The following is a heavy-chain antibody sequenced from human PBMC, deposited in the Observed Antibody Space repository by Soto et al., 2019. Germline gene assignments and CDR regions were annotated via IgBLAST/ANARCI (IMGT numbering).Heavy chain of an antibody. Sequence: ASVKVSCKASGYTFTSYGISWVRQAPGQGLEWMGWISAYNGNTNYAQKLQGRVTMTTDTSTSTAYMELRSLRSDDTAVYYCARVDYDYVWGSYPPSSYWGQGTLVTVSS. CDR3: ARVDYDYVWGSYPPSSY. CDR2: ISAYNGNT. V-gene: IGHV1-18*01. D-gene: IGHD3-16*02. CDR1: GYTFTSYG. J-gene: IGHJ4*02.